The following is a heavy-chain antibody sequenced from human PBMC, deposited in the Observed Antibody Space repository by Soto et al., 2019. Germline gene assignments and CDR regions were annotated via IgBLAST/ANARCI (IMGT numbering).Heavy chain of an antibody. CDR3: ASVVVPAAMADY. D-gene: IGHD2-2*01. CDR1: GDTISTGGYT. J-gene: IGHJ4*02. V-gene: IGHV4-30-2*01. Sequence: SETLSLTCDVSGDTISTGGYTWAWIRQPPGKALEWIGHTYHSGNPYYNPSLKSRVIISVDTSKKQFSLKLSSVTASDTAVYYCASVVVPAAMADYWGQGTLVTVSS. CDR2: TYHSGNP.